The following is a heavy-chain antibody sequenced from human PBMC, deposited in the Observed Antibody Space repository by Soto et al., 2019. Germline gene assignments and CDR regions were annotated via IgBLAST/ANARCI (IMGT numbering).Heavy chain of an antibody. V-gene: IGHV1-18*01. CDR3: ARDSPSPAVMVAAAVLSAFAI. J-gene: IGHJ3*02. CDR1: GYTFTSYA. D-gene: IGHD2-15*01. Sequence: GASVKVSCKASGYTFTSYAISWLRQAPGQGLEWMGWISAYNGNTNYAQKLQGRVTMTTDTSTSTAYMELRSLRSDDTAVYYCARDSPSPAVMVAAAVLSAFAIRGQRTMVTVSS. CDR2: ISAYNGNT.